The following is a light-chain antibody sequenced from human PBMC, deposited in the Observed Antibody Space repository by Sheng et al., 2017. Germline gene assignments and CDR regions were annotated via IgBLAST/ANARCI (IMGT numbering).Light chain of an antibody. J-gene: IGKJ1*01. Sequence: QLTQSPSSLSASVGDRVIITCRASQGISTYLAWYQQKPEKAPNLLIYGASTLQSGVPSRFSGSGSGTDFTLTISSLQPEDFAVYYCQQYGSSLPWTFGQGTKVEIK. CDR2: GAS. CDR1: QGISTY. CDR3: QQYGSSLPWT. V-gene: IGKV1-9*01.